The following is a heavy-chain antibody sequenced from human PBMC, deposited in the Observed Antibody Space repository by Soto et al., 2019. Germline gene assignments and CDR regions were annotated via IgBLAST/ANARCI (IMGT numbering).Heavy chain of an antibody. CDR2: ISYDGSNK. D-gene: IGHD3-10*01. J-gene: IGHJ6*02. Sequence: QVQLVESGGGVVQPGTSLRLSCAASGFIFSRYGMHWVRQAPGKGLEWVAVISYDGSNKYYAESVKGRFIISRDKSENTLYLQMNSLRAEDTAVYYCAKDLGSGKPYYYYAMHVWGQGTTVTVSS. V-gene: IGHV3-30*18. CDR1: GFIFSRYG. CDR3: AKDLGSGKPYYYYAMHV.